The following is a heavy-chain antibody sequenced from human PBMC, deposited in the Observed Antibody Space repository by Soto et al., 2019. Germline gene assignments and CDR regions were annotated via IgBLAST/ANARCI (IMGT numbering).Heavy chain of an antibody. V-gene: IGHV3-33*01. D-gene: IGHD3-22*01. J-gene: IGHJ4*02. CDR2: IWYDGSNK. CDR3: ARGDRGYFDY. Sequence: PGGSLRLSCAACGFTFSSYGMHWVRQAPGKGLEWVAVIWYDGSNKYYADSVKGRFTTSRDNSKNTLYLQMNSLRAEDTAVYYCARGDRGYFDYWGQGTLVTVSS. CDR1: GFTFSSYG.